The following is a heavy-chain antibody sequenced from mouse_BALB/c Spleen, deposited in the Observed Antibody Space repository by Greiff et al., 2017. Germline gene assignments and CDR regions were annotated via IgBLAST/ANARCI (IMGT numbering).Heavy chain of an antibody. V-gene: IGHV5-17*02. J-gene: IGHJ4*01. CDR1: GFTFSSFG. CDR2: ISSGSSTI. CDR3: ARKYGNYGYAMDY. Sequence: EVMLVESGGGLVQPGGSRKLSCAASGFTFSSFGMHWVRQAPEKGLEWVAYISSGSSTIYYADTVKGRFTISRDNPKNTLFLQMTSLRSEDTAMYYCARKYGNYGYAMDYWGQGTSVTVSS. D-gene: IGHD2-10*02.